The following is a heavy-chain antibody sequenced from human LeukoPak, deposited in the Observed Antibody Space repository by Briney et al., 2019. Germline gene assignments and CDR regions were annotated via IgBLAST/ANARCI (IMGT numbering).Heavy chain of an antibody. CDR3: ARAKASGYSYGYEGWFDP. D-gene: IGHD5-18*01. CDR1: GGSISSDSYY. V-gene: IGHV4-61*02. CDR2: IYTSGST. Sequence: SQTLSLTCTVSGGSISSDSYYWSWIRQPAGKGLEWIGRIYTSGSTNYNPSLKSRVTISVDTSKNQFSLKLSSVTAADTAVYYCARAKASGYSYGYEGWFDPWGQGTLVTVSS. J-gene: IGHJ5*02.